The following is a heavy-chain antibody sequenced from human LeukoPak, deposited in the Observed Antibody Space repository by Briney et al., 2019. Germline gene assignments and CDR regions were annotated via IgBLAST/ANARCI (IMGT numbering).Heavy chain of an antibody. V-gene: IGHV4-59*12. CDR3: ARGPGGYYDFWSGYSEAHGMDV. Sequence: SETLSLTCTVSNDSIRSYYWSWIRQPPGKGLEWIGDVYYSGSTNYNPSLKSRVTISVDTSKNQFSLKLSSVTAADTAVYYCARGPGGYYDFWSGYSEAHGMDVWGQGTTVTVSS. CDR1: NDSIRSYY. CDR2: VYYSGST. J-gene: IGHJ6*02. D-gene: IGHD3-3*01.